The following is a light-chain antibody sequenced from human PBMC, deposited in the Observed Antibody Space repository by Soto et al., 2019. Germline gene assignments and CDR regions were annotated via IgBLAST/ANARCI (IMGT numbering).Light chain of an antibody. CDR1: SSDIGGYNY. CDR3: CSYTSSADLV. V-gene: IGLV2-14*01. J-gene: IGLJ3*02. Sequence: QSALTQPASVSGAPGQSITISCSGSSSDIGGYNYVSWYQHHPGKVPKVIIYEVSNRPSGVSNRFTGSKSGNTASLTISGLQAEDEADYYCCSYTSSADLVFGGGTKVTV. CDR2: EVS.